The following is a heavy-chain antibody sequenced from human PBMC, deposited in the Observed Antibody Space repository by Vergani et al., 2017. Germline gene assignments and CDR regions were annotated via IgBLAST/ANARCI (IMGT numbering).Heavy chain of an antibody. J-gene: IGHJ6*02. CDR1: GATFRSNT. V-gene: IGHV1-69*08. CDR2: IIPVLGKT. D-gene: IGHD2-21*02. Sequence: QVQLVQSGAEVKKPGSSVKVSCKASGATFRSNTISWVRQVPGQGLEWMGRIIPVLGKTKYAQDFQGRLTITADTSTSTAYMELTSLRSQDTAVYDCARDPRGYGGDPEDYYYGMDVWGQGTTVTVSS. CDR3: ARDPRGYGGDPEDYYYGMDV.